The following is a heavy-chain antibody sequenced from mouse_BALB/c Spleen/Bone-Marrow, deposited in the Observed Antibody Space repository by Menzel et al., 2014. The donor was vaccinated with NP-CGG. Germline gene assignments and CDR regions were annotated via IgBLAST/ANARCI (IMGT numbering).Heavy chain of an antibody. D-gene: IGHD2-4*01. V-gene: IGHV7-3*02. CDR1: GFTFTDYF. CDR2: IRNKANGYTT. Sequence: EVQLQESGGGLVQPGGSLRLSCATSGFTFTDYFLTWVRQPPGKALEWLGFIRNKANGYTTEYSASVKGRYTISRNNAQSILYLQMNALRAEDSATYYCARGYYDDYWGQGTTRPGSS. CDR3: ARGYYDDY. J-gene: IGHJ2*01.